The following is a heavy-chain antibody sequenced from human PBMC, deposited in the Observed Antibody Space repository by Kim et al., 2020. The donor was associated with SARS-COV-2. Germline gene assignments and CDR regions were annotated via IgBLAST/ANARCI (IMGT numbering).Heavy chain of an antibody. CDR3: ARGGGKWLPQFRAEYFQH. CDR2: ISGSGGST. V-gene: IGHV3-23*01. CDR1: GFTFSSYA. J-gene: IGHJ1*01. D-gene: IGHD3-22*01. Sequence: GGSLRLSCAASGFTFSSYAMSWVRQAPGKGLEWVSAISGSGGSTYYADSVKGRFTISRDNSKNTLYLQMNSLRAEDTAVYYCARGGGKWLPQFRAEYFQHWGQGTLATVSS.